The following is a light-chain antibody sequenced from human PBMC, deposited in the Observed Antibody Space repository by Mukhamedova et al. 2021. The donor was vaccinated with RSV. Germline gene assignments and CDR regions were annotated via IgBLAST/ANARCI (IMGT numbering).Light chain of an antibody. J-gene: IGLJ3*02. V-gene: IGLV3-1*01. Sequence: GIPERFSGSNSGDTVTLTISGTQALDEADYYCRAWDSGTAVFGGGTRLTVL. CDR3: RAWDSGTAV.